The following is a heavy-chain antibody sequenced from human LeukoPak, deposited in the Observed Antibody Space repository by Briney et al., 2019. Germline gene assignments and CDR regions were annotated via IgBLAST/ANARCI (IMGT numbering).Heavy chain of an antibody. CDR3: ARGRSNYYGMDV. Sequence: PSETLSLTCSVSDGSINSYYWNWIRRPPAKGLEWLGYIYYNGNTNYSPSLKSRVTMSVDTSKNLFSLKVSAVTAADTAVYYCARGRSNYYGMDVWGQGTTVTVSS. CDR2: IYYNGNT. J-gene: IGHJ6*02. CDR1: DGSINSYY. D-gene: IGHD1-26*01. V-gene: IGHV4-59*01.